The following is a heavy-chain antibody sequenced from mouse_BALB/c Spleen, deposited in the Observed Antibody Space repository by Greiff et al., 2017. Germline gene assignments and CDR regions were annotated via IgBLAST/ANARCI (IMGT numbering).Heavy chain of an antibody. CDR3: AKGAYYRYEDYFDY. Sequence: VQLQQSGPELVKPGASVKISCKASGYSFTSYYIHWVKQRPGQGLEWIGWIFPGSGNTKYNEKFKGKATLTADTSSSTAYMQLSSLTSEDSAVYFCAKGAYYRYEDYFDYWGQGTTLTVSS. CDR2: IFPGSGNT. V-gene: IGHV1-66*01. J-gene: IGHJ2*01. D-gene: IGHD2-14*01. CDR1: GYSFTSYY.